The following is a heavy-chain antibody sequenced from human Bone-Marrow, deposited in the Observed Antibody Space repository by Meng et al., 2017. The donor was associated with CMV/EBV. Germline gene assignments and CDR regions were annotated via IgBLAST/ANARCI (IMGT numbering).Heavy chain of an antibody. CDR3: ARDFWSGYYDYYYYGMDV. Sequence: LSLTCAASGFTFSSYDMHWVRQATGKGLEWVSAIGTAGDTYYPGSVKGRFTISRENAKNSLYLQMNSLRAEDTAVYYCARDFWSGYYDYYYYGMDVWGQGTTVTVSS. CDR2: IGTAGDT. V-gene: IGHV3-13*01. CDR1: GFTFSSYD. D-gene: IGHD3-3*01. J-gene: IGHJ6*02.